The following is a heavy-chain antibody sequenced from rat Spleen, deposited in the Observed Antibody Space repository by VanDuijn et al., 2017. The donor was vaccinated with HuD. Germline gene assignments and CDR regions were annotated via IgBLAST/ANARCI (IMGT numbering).Heavy chain of an antibody. CDR1: AFPFSDYG. V-gene: IGHV5-29*01. CDR3: ARSVFDY. J-gene: IGHJ2*01. CDR2: ISFDGTST. Sequence: EVQLVESGGGLVQPGRSMKLSCAASAFPFSDYGMVWVLQAPTKGLEWVASISFDGTSTYYRDSVKGRFTISRDNATSTLYLQMDSLRSEDTATYYCARSVFDYWGQGVMVTVSS.